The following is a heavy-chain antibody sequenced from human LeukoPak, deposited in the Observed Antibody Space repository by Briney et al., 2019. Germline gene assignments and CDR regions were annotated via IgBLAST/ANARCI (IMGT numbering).Heavy chain of an antibody. J-gene: IGHJ4*02. Sequence: GGSLRLSCAASGFMFSNSWMNWVRQAPGKGLEWLANIRQDGSEKHYVDSVKGRFTISRDNSKNSLYLQMNSLRVEDMAVYYCASGFHWGQGTLVTVSS. D-gene: IGHD2/OR15-2a*01. CDR2: IRQDGSEK. CDR1: GFMFSNSW. V-gene: IGHV3-7*03. CDR3: ASGFH.